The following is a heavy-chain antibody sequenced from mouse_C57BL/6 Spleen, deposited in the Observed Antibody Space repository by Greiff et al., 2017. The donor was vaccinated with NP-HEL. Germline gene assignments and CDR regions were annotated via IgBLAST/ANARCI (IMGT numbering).Heavy chain of an antibody. CDR2: IDPETGGT. Sequence: QVQLKESGAELVRPGASVTLSCKASGYTFTDYEMHWVKQTPVHGLEWIGAIDPETGGTAYNQKFKGKAILTADKSSSTAYMELRSLTSEDSAVYYCTRAGYDYDEDWYFDVWGTGTTVTVSS. V-gene: IGHV1-15*01. D-gene: IGHD2-4*01. CDR3: TRAGYDYDEDWYFDV. J-gene: IGHJ1*03. CDR1: GYTFTDYE.